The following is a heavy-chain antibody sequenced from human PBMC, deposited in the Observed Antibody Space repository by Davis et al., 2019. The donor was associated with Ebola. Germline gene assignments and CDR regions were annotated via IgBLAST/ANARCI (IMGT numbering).Heavy chain of an antibody. J-gene: IGHJ4*02. V-gene: IGHV1-18*01. CDR1: GYTFISYD. CDR3: ARDLSLYSGSYSGFDY. Sequence: AASVKVSCKASGYTFISYDISWVRQAPGQGLEWMGWISAYNGNTNYAQKLQGRVTMTTDTSTSTAYMELRSLRSDDTAVYYCARDLSLYSGSYSGFDYWGQGTLVTVSS. D-gene: IGHD1-26*01. CDR2: ISAYNGNT.